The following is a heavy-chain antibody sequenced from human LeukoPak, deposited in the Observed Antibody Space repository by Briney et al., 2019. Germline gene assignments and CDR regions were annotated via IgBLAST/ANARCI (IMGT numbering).Heavy chain of an antibody. CDR2: INHSGST. J-gene: IGHJ6*02. D-gene: IGHD6-19*01. CDR3: ARDWLDDYYYYGMDV. V-gene: IGHV4-34*01. Sequence: SETLSLTCAAYGGSFSGYYWSWIRQPPGKGLEWIGEINHSGSTNYNPSLKSRVTISVDTSKNQFSLKLSSVTAADTAVYYCARDWLDDYYYYGMDVWGQGTTVTVSS. CDR1: GGSFSGYY.